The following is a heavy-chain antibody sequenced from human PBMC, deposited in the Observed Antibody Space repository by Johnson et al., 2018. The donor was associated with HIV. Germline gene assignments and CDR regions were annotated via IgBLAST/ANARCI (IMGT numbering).Heavy chain of an antibody. CDR3: VKEGTTVTTFLVYHI. J-gene: IGHJ3*02. CDR2: ISNDGSNK. CDR1: GFTFSSYT. V-gene: IGHV3-30*18. D-gene: IGHD4-17*01. Sequence: QVQLVESGGGLVQPGRSLRLSCAASGFTFSSYTMHWVRQAPGKGLEWVASISNDGSNKFYADSVKGRFTISRDNSRNTLDLQMSSLRPADTAVYYCVKEGTTVTTFLVYHIWGQGTVVTVSS.